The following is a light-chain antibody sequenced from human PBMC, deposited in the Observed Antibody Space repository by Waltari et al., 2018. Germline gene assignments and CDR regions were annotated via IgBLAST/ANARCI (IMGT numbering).Light chain of an antibody. J-gene: IGKJ3*01. V-gene: IGKV1-33*01. CDR2: DAS. Sequence: DIQMTQSPSSLSASVGDRVSVTCQASQDISHYLNWYHQKPGKAPKLLIYDASILEKGVPSRFSGIGSGTNFTFTINGLHPEDIEIYYCQQYDTLPAFTFGPGTKVDFK. CDR3: QQYDTLPAFT. CDR1: QDISHY.